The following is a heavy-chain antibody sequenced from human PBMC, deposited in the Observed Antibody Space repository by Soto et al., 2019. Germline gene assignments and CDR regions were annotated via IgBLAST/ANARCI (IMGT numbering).Heavy chain of an antibody. D-gene: IGHD3-3*01. V-gene: IGHV3-48*03. J-gene: IGHJ6*02. CDR3: ARVRSPNIMDV. CDR1: GFTFISYE. CDR2: ISSSGSTI. Sequence: GGSLRLSCASSGFTFISYEMNWVRQAPGKGLEWVSYISSSGSTIYYADSVKGRFTISRDNAKNSLYLQMNSLRAEDTAVYYCARVRSPNIMDVWGQGTTVTAP.